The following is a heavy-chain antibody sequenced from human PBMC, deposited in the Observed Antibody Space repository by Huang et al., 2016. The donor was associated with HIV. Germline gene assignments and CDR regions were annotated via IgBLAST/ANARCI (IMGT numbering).Heavy chain of an antibody. CDR1: GGSFSGYY. J-gene: IGHJ6*03. Sequence: QVQLQQWGAGLLKPSETLSLTCAVYGGSFSGYYWSWIRQPPGKGLEWIGEINQRGVTNFTPSLKCRFTISADTSKNQFSLKLNSVTASDTAVYYCAMGRGCSSTSCYVMYYYYYFHMDVWGKGTTVTVSS. V-gene: IGHV4-34*01. CDR3: AMGRGCSSTSCYVMYYYYYFHMDV. D-gene: IGHD2-2*01. CDR2: INQRGVT.